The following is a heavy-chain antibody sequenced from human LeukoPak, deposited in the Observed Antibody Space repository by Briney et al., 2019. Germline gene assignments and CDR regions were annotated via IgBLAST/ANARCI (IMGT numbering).Heavy chain of an antibody. Sequence: PSETLSLTCTVSGGSVSSSSYFWGWIRQPPGKGLEWIGSISYSGHTYYNPSLKSRVTVYLDTSKNPFSLSLSSVTAADTAVFYCARVQWLVKRVQFDYWGQGTLVTVSS. CDR2: ISYSGHT. CDR3: ARVQWLVKRVQFDY. D-gene: IGHD6-19*01. J-gene: IGHJ4*02. V-gene: IGHV4-39*01. CDR1: GGSVSSSSYF.